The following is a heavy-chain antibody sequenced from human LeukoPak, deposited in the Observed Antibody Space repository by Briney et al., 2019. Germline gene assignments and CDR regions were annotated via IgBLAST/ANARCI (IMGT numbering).Heavy chain of an antibody. CDR3: ARDIQLST. CDR2: ISFSGANT. D-gene: IGHD5-24*01. J-gene: IGHJ3*01. V-gene: IGHV3-23*01. CDR1: GFTFSDSA. Sequence: GGSVRLSCVASGFTFSDSAMTWVRQAPGKGLDWVSLISFSGANTYYADSVKGRFTISRDNSKDTLFLQMNSLRAEDTAIYYCARDIQLSTWGLGTMVTVSS.